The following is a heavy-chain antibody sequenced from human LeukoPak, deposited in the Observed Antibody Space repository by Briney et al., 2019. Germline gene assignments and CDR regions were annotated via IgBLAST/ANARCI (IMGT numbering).Heavy chain of an antibody. CDR2: IYHTGST. V-gene: IGHV4-30-2*01. CDR3: AREWGLYSSSSIFDY. J-gene: IGHJ4*02. D-gene: IGHD6-6*01. Sequence: SETLSLTCTVSGDSISSGGYYWSWIRQPPGKGLEWIGYIYHTGSTYYNPSLKSRVTISVDRSKNQFSLRLSSVTAADTAVYYCAREWGLYSSSSIFDYWGQGTLVTVSS. CDR1: GDSISSGGYY.